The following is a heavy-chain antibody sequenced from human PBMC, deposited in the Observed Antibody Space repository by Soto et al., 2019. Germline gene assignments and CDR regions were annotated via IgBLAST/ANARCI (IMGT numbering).Heavy chain of an antibody. CDR1: GYTFTSYG. V-gene: IGHV1-18*01. J-gene: IGHJ3*02. CDR3: ARDQYSCTMRVVDSDAFDI. Sequence: ASVKVSCKASGYTFTSYGISWVRQAPGQGLEWMGWISGHNGNTNYAQKFQGRVTMTTDTSTSTAYMELRSLRSDGTAVYYCARDQYSCTMRVVDSDAFDIWGQGPIVTVSS. D-gene: IGHD3-22*01. CDR2: ISGHNGNT.